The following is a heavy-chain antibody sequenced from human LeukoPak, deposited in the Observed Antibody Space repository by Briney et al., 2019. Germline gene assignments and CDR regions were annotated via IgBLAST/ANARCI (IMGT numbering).Heavy chain of an antibody. CDR3: AKGGGLVPYYYYYMDV. V-gene: IGHV3-23*01. CDR1: GFTFSIYA. J-gene: IGHJ6*03. Sequence: GRSLSLSXAASGFTFSIYAMSWVSQAPGKGREWVSAIRGSGGSTYYADSVKGRFTISRDNSKNTLYLQMNSLRAEDTAVYYCAKGGGLVPYYYYYMDVWGKGTPVTVSS. D-gene: IGHD6-19*01. CDR2: IRGSGGST.